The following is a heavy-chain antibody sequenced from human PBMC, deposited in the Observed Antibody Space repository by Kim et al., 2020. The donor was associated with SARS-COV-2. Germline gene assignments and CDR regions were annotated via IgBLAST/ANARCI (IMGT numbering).Heavy chain of an antibody. J-gene: IGHJ4*02. D-gene: IGHD3-3*01. CDR2: ISAYNGNT. CDR3: ARDHYYDFWSGYYATLRDGYNFDY. CDR1: GYTFTSYG. V-gene: IGHV1-18*01. Sequence: ASVKVSCKASGYTFTSYGISWVRQAPGQGLEWMGWISAYNGNTNYAQKLQGRVTMTTDTSTSTAYMELRSLRSDDTAVYYCARDHYYDFWSGYYATLRDGYNFDYWGQGTLVTVSS.